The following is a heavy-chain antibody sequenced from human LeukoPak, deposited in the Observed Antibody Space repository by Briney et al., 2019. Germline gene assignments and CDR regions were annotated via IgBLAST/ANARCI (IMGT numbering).Heavy chain of an antibody. V-gene: IGHV3-23*01. CDR3: AKGDDFLADYRYRFDY. D-gene: IGHD3-9*01. CDR1: RFVFSSYV. CDR2: IDSKGDNT. Sequence: GGSLSLSCEVSRFVFSSYVVSWVRQPPGNGLEWVSSIDSKGDNTYYADSVKGRLTLSRDNSKNTLYLQLRSLRVEDTAVYYCAKGDDFLADYRYRFDYWGQGTLVTVSS. J-gene: IGHJ4*02.